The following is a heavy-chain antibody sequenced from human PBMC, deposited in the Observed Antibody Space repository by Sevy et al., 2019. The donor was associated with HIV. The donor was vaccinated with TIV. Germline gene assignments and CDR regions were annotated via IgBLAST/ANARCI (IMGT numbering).Heavy chain of an antibody. CDR1: GYTLTELS. Sequence: ASVKVSCKVSGYTLTELSMHWLRQAPGKGLEWVGSFDPEDGETVYEHNFQGRVSMTEDTSTDTAYMEVISLRFEDTAVYYCATTKDYYDSSGYPFDYWGQGTLVTVSS. V-gene: IGHV1-24*01. CDR2: FDPEDGET. CDR3: ATTKDYYDSSGYPFDY. J-gene: IGHJ4*02. D-gene: IGHD3-22*01.